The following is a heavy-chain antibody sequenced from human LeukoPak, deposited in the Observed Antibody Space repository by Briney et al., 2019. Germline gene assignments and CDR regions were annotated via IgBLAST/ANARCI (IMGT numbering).Heavy chain of an antibody. D-gene: IGHD2-15*01. CDR2: ISGSGGST. Sequence: GGSLRLSCAASGFTFSSYAMSWVRQATGKWLEFVSAISGSGGSTYYADSVKGRFTISRDNSKNTLYLQMNSLRAEDTAVYYCAKEGLGYCSGGSCYESVYWGQGTLVTVSS. CDR1: GFTFSSYA. CDR3: AKEGLGYCSGGSCYESVY. V-gene: IGHV3-23*01. J-gene: IGHJ4*02.